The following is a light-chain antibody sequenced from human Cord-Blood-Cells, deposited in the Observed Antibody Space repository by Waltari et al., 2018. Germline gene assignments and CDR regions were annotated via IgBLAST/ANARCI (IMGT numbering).Light chain of an antibody. J-gene: IGKJ1*01. V-gene: IGKV1-39*01. Sequence: DIQMTQSPSALSASVADRVTITCRASQSISSYLNWYQQKPGKAPKLLIYAASSLQSGLPSRFSGSGSGTDFTLTISSLQPEDFATYYCQQSYSTPWTFGQGTKVEIK. CDR2: AAS. CDR1: QSISSY. CDR3: QQSYSTPWT.